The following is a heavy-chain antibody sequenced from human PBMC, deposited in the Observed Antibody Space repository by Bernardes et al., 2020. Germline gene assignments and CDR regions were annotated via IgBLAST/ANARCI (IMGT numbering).Heavy chain of an antibody. D-gene: IGHD3-9*01. CDR2: ITGGNSYI. CDR1: GFTFSSST. V-gene: IGHV3-21*01. J-gene: IGHJ4*02. CDR3: ARDFYDVLTGYYAIDF. Sequence: GGSLRLSCAASGFTFSSSTMNWVRQAPGKGLEWVSSITGGNSYINYADSVKGRFTISRDDAKNSLYLQMNSLRAEDTAVYYCARDFYDVLTGYYAIDFWGQGTLVTGSS.